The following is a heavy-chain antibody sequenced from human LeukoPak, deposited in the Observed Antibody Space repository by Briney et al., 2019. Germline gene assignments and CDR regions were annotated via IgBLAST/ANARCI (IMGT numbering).Heavy chain of an antibody. J-gene: IGHJ3*02. D-gene: IGHD2-2*01. V-gene: IGHV3-21*01. Sequence: GGSLRLSCAPSGFTFSSYSMNWVRQAPGKGLEWVSSISSSSSYIYYADSVKGRFTISRDNAKSSLYLQMNSLRAEDTAVYYCARVGGAVVRDAFDIWGQGTMVTVSS. CDR2: ISSSSSYI. CDR3: ARVGGAVVRDAFDI. CDR1: GFTFSSYS.